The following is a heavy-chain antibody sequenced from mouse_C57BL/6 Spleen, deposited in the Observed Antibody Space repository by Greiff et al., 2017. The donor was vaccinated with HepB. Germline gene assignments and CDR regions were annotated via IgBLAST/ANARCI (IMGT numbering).Heavy chain of an antibody. V-gene: IGHV1-52*01. CDR3: AIYDGYPYYFDY. CDR1: GYTFTSYC. CDR2: IEPSDSET. J-gene: IGHJ2*01. D-gene: IGHD2-3*01. Sequence: QVQLQQPGAELVRPGSSVKLSCKASGYTFTSYCMHWVKQSPIQRLEWIGNIEPSDSETHYNQKFKDKATLAVDKSSSTAYMQLSSLTSEDSAVYYCAIYDGYPYYFDYWGQGTTLTVSS.